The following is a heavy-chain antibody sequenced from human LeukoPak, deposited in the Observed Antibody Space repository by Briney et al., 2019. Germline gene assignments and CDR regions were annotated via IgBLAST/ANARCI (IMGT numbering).Heavy chain of an antibody. CDR3: ARRAGGYSHPYDY. J-gene: IGHJ4*02. D-gene: IGHD4-23*01. CDR2: IIPIFGTA. Sequence: ASVKVSCKASGGTFSSYAISWVRQAPGQGLEWMEGIIPIFGTANYAQKFQGRVTITADESTSTAYMELSSLRSEDTAVYYCARRAGGYSHPYDYWGQGILVTVSS. CDR1: GGTFSSYA. V-gene: IGHV1-69*13.